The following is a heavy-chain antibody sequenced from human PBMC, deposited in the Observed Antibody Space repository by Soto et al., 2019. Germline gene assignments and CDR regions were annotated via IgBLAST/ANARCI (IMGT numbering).Heavy chain of an antibody. Sequence: SETLSLTCTVSGVSITTSSYFWGWIRQPPGKGLEWIGSVYYSGSTYYNPSLKSRVIISLDTSKNRFSLKLSSVTAADTAVYYCALRFGTAWGQGATVTVSS. CDR2: VYYSGST. V-gene: IGHV4-39*07. J-gene: IGHJ6*02. CDR3: ALRFGTA. D-gene: IGHD3-3*01. CDR1: GVSITTSSYF.